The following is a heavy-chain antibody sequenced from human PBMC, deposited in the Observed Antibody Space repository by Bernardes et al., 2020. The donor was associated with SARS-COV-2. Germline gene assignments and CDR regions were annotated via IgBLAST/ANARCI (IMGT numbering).Heavy chain of an antibody. J-gene: IGHJ4*02. V-gene: IGHV3-23*01. CDR3: AEVRGVTTGY. D-gene: IGHD4-17*01. CDR2: ISASGGNT. Sequence: GGSLRLSCAASTLTFSNYAMTWVRQAPGKGLEWVSAISASGGNTHYADSVRGRFTISRDNSENTLYLQMTSLRAEDTAVYYCAEVRGVTTGYWGQGTLVTVSS. CDR1: TLTFSNYA.